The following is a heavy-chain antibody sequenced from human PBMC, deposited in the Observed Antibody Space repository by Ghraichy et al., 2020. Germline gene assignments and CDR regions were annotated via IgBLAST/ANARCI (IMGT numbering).Heavy chain of an antibody. V-gene: IGHV3-23*01. J-gene: IGHJ3*02. CDR1: GFNFSSYA. D-gene: IGHD3-3*01. CDR3: AKDMVFGVVSIGDAFDI. Sequence: GGSLRLSCAASGFNFSSYAMSWVRQAPGKGLEWVSAISGSGGSTYYADSVKGRFTISRDNSKNTLYLQMNSLRAEDTAVYYCAKDMVFGVVSIGDAFDIWGQGTMVTVSS. CDR2: ISGSGGST.